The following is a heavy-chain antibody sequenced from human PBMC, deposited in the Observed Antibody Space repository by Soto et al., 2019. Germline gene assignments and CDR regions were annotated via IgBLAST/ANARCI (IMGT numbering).Heavy chain of an antibody. J-gene: IGHJ4*02. CDR2: INAGNGNT. V-gene: IGHV1-3*01. CDR1: GYTFTSYA. Sequence: QVQLVQSGAEVKKPGASVKVSCKASGYTFTSYAIHWVRQAPGQRLEWMGWINAGNGNTKYSQTFQDRVTITRDTSASTAYMELSSLRSEDTAVYYCARDLGGWPDYWGQGTLVTVSS. CDR3: ARDLGGWPDY. D-gene: IGHD6-19*01.